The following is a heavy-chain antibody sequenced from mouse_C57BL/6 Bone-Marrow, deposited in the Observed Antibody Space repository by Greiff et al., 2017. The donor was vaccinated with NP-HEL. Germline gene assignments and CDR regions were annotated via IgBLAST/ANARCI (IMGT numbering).Heavy chain of an antibody. V-gene: IGHV5-12*01. CDR1: GFTFSDYF. Sequence: EVQLVESGGGLVQPGGSLKLSCAASGFTFSDYFMYWVRQTPEKRLEWVAYISNGGGSTYYPDTVTGRFTISRDNAKNTLYLQMSRLKSEDTAMYYCARHELAYGSSIDYWGQGTTLTVSS. D-gene: IGHD1-1*01. CDR2: ISNGGGST. J-gene: IGHJ2*01. CDR3: ARHELAYGSSIDY.